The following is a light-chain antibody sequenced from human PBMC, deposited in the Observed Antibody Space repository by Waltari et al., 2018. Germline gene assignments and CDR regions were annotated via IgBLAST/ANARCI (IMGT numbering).Light chain of an antibody. CDR2: DAS. CDR3: HQRSNWLRT. V-gene: IGKV3-11*01. CDR1: QSVATY. Sequence: EIVLTQSPATLSLSPGERATLSCMASQSVATYLAWYQQKPGQAPRLLIYDASKRATGIPARFTGSGFGTDFTLTISSLEPEDFAVYYCHQRSNWLRTFGQGTKVEIK. J-gene: IGKJ1*01.